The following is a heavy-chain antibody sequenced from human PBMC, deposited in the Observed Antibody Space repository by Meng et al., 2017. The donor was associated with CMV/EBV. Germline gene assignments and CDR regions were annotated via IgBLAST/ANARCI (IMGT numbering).Heavy chain of an antibody. CDR1: GFAFSNYA. CDR3: AKTREYYETNSGYAGHRPSDY. D-gene: IGHD1-26*01. Sequence: GESLKISCAASGFAFSNYAMSWVRQAPGKGLEWVSGIRGIRGSGDPTYYADSVKGRSTITRDNSKNTLYLQMNSLRAEDTAVSYCAKTREYYETNSGYAGHRPSDYWGQGTLVTVSS. V-gene: IGHV3-23*01. CDR2: IRGIRGSGDPT. J-gene: IGHJ4*02.